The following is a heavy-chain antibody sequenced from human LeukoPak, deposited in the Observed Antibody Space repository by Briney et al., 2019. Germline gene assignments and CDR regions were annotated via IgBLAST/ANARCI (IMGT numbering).Heavy chain of an antibody. Sequence: SETLSLTCTVSGDSISSGNYYWSWIRQPPGKGLEWIGYIYYSGSTNYNPSLKSRVTISVDTSKNQFSLKLSSVTAADTAVYYCARVPSYSSYYYFDYWGQGTLVTVSS. J-gene: IGHJ4*02. V-gene: IGHV4-61*01. CDR1: GDSISSGNYY. CDR3: ARVPSYSSYYYFDY. CDR2: IYYSGST. D-gene: IGHD6-19*01.